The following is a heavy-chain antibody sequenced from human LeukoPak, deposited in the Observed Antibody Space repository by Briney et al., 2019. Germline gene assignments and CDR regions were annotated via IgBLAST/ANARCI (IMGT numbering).Heavy chain of an antibody. D-gene: IGHD6-6*01. CDR1: GASISSHY. CDR3: ARAGGDISSSQDLDY. V-gene: IGHV4-59*11. J-gene: IGHJ4*02. CDR2: ISYSGSS. Sequence: SETLSLTCTVSGASISSHYWSWIRQPPGKGLEWIAYISYSGSSNYNPSLKSRVTISVDTSKNQFSLKMISVTAADTAVYYCARAGGDISSSQDLDYWGQGTLVTVSS.